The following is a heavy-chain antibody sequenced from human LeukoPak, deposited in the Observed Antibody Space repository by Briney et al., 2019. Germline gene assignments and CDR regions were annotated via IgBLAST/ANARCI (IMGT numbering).Heavy chain of an antibody. J-gene: IGHJ4*02. Sequence: GGSLRLSCAASGFTFSDYYMSWIRQAPGKGLEWVSYISSSASTIYYADSVKGRFTVSRDNARDSRYLQMNSLRAEDTAVYYCARGGYYVWGSNYFDSGGQGTLVTVSS. CDR2: ISSSASTI. D-gene: IGHD3-10*01. V-gene: IGHV3-11*01. CDR1: GFTFSDYY. CDR3: ARGGYYVWGSNYFDS.